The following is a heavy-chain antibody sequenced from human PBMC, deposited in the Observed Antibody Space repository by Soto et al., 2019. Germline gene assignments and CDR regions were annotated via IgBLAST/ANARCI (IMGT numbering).Heavy chain of an antibody. Sequence: QVHLRESGPGLVKPSETLSLTCTVSGGSITSFYWSWIRQSPGKGLEWIAYVYYTQSAIYNPSLMSRITISMDTSKNQVSLQQTAVPAADTAHYYCATHLWGDGSWANWGQGTLVTVSS. CDR2: VYYTQSA. CDR1: GGSITSFY. J-gene: IGHJ4*02. CDR3: ATHLWGDGSWAN. D-gene: IGHD2-21*01. V-gene: IGHV4-59*01.